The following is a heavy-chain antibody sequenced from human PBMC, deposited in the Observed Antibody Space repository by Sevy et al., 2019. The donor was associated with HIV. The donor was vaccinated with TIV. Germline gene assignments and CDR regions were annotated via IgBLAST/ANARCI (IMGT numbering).Heavy chain of an antibody. J-gene: IGHJ4*02. CDR1: GFIFSSNW. CDR3: ARDVGSGYFDY. Sequence: GGSLRLSCAASGFIFSSNWMNWVRQAPGKGLEWVANIKQDGREKNYVDSVKGRFTISRDNSKNSLYVQMNSLRVEDTAVYYCARDVGSGYFDYWGQGTLVTVSS. D-gene: IGHD2-15*01. CDR2: IKQDGREK. V-gene: IGHV3-7*01.